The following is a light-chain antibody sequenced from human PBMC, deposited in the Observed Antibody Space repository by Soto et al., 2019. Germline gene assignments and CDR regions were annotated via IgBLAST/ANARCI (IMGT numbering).Light chain of an antibody. CDR3: QQYGSSPWT. CDR1: QSVSSSY. CDR2: GAS. V-gene: IGKV3-20*01. J-gene: IGKJ1*01. Sequence: EIVLTQSPGTLSLSQGEGATLSCRASQSVSSSYFAWYQQKPGQAPRLLIYGASSRATGIPDRFSGSGSGTDFTLSISRLEPEDFAVYYCQQYGSSPWTFGQGTKVATK.